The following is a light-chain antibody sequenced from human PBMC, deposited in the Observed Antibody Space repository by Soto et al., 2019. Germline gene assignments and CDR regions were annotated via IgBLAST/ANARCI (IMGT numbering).Light chain of an antibody. Sequence: EIVLTQSPATLSLSPGERATLSCRASQSVSSYLAWYQQQPGQAPRLLIYDAYNKATGIPARFSGSGSGTDFPLTISSLETEDFAGYYCQQRSNWPPLTFCGGTKVEIK. V-gene: IGKV3-11*01. CDR1: QSVSSY. J-gene: IGKJ4*01. CDR3: QQRSNWPPLT. CDR2: DAY.